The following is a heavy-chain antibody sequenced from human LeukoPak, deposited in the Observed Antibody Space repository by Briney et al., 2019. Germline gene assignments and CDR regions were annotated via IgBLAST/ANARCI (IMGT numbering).Heavy chain of an antibody. J-gene: IGHJ4*02. Sequence: SETLSLTRTVSGGSISSSSYYWGWIRQPPGKGLEWIGSIYYSGSTYYNPSLKSRVTISVDMSKKQLSLKVNSVTAADTAVYYCAMLWFGESTSLYYFDYWGQGTLVTVSS. CDR2: IYYSGST. CDR1: GGSISSSSYY. D-gene: IGHD3-10*01. CDR3: AMLWFGESTSLYYFDY. V-gene: IGHV4-39*01.